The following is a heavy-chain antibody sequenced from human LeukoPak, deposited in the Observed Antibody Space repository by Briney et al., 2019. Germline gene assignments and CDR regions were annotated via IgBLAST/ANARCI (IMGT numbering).Heavy chain of an antibody. V-gene: IGHV4-4*09. Sequence: PSETLSLTCTVSGGSISSYYWSWIRQPPGKGLEWIGYIYTSGSTNYNPSLKSRVTISVDTSKNQFSLKLSSVTAANTAVYYCARLAPPTPKVFDYWAREPWSPSPQ. J-gene: IGHJ4*02. CDR3: ARLAPPTPKVFDY. CDR2: IYTSGST. D-gene: IGHD4-17*01. CDR1: GGSISSYY.